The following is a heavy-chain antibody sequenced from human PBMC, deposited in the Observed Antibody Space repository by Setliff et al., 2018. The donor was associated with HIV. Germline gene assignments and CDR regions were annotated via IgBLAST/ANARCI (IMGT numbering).Heavy chain of an antibody. CDR1: GASISSHNYY. V-gene: IGHV4-31*02. CDR2: IYYSGST. CDR3: ARGAYYDILTAYFSYFDL. Sequence: PSETLSLTCTVSGASISSHNYYWSWIRQHPGKGLEWIGYIYYSGSTYYNPSLKSRVTMSLDTSKNQFSLKLRSVTAADTAVYYCARGAYYDILTAYFSYFDLWGRGTLVTVSS. D-gene: IGHD3-9*01. J-gene: IGHJ2*01.